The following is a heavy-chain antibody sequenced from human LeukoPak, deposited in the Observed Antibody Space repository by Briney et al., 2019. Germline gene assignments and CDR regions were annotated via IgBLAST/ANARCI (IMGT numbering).Heavy chain of an antibody. CDR2: IYSGGST. CDR1: GFTVSSNY. V-gene: IGHV3-66*01. D-gene: IGHD6-13*01. J-gene: IGHJ4*02. CDR3: ARIISSWVYFDY. Sequence: GGSLRLSCAASGFTVSSNYMSWVRQAPEKGLEWVSVIYSGGSTYYADSVKGRFTISRDNSKNTLYLQMNSLRAEDTAVYYCARIISSWVYFDYWGQGTLVTVSS.